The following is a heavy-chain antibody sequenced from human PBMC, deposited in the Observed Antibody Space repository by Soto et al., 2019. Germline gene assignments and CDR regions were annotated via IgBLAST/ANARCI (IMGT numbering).Heavy chain of an antibody. V-gene: IGHV3-64*01. Sequence: GGSVRLSCAASGFTFSSYAMHWVRQALGKGLEYVSAISSNGGSTYYANSVKGRFTISRDNSKNTLYLQMGSLRAEDMAVYYCARAAVPAATDYYYYYMDVWGKGTTVTVSS. CDR2: ISSNGGST. CDR3: ARAAVPAATDYYYYYMDV. J-gene: IGHJ6*03. D-gene: IGHD2-2*01. CDR1: GFTFSSYA.